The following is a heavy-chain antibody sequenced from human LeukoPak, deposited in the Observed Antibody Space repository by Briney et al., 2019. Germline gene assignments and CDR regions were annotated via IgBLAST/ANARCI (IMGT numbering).Heavy chain of an antibody. CDR3: ASGLWFGELNI. J-gene: IGHJ3*02. Sequence: PSETLSLTCTVSGGSISSGDYYWSWIRQPPGKGLAWIGYIYYSGSTYYNPSLKSRVTISVDTSKNQFSLKLSSVTAADTAVYYCASGLWFGELNIWGQGTMVTVSS. CDR2: IYYSGST. D-gene: IGHD3-10*01. V-gene: IGHV4-30-4*08. CDR1: GGSISSGDYY.